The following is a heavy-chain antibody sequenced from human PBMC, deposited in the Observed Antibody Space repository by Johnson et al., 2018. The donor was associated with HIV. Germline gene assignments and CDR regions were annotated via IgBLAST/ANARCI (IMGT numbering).Heavy chain of an antibody. Sequence: VQLVESGGGLVKPGGSLRLSCAASGFTVSSNYMSWVRQAPGKGLEWVSVFWYDGSNNYYADSVTGRFIISRDNSKNTLYLQMNSLRVEDTAIYYCAKDAGTYHPFDAFDIWGQGTMVTVSS. D-gene: IGHD3-10*01. J-gene: IGHJ3*02. CDR3: AKDAGTYHPFDAFDI. CDR1: GFTVSSNY. V-gene: IGHV3-33*06. CDR2: FWYDGSNN.